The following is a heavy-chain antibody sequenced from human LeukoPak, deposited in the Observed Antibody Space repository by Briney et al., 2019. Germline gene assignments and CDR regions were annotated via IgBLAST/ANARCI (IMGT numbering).Heavy chain of an antibody. CDR2: ISSSSSTI. Sequence: GGSLRLSCAASGFTFSSYSMNWVRQAPGKGLEWVSYISSSSSTIYYADSVKGRFTISRDNAKNSLYLQMNGLRAEDTAVYYCARESTGYSSSWYPPTYYGMDVWGQGTTVTVSS. D-gene: IGHD6-13*01. CDR3: ARESTGYSSSWYPPTYYGMDV. V-gene: IGHV3-48*04. J-gene: IGHJ6*02. CDR1: GFTFSSYS.